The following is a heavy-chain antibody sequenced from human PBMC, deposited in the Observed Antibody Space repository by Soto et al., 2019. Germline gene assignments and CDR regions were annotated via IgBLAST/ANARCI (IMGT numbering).Heavy chain of an antibody. CDR2: ISSSSSYI. V-gene: IGHV3-21*01. J-gene: IGHJ3*02. Sequence: EVQLVESGGGLVKPGGSLRLSCAASGFTFSSYSMNWVRQAPGKGLEWVSSISSSSSYIYYADSVKGRFTISRDNAKNSLYLQMNSLRGEVTAVYYCAREIRCSGVRRGLCQYLNAFDIWGQGKMVTVSS. D-gene: IGHD2-15*01. CDR1: GFTFSSYS. CDR3: AREIRCSGVRRGLCQYLNAFDI.